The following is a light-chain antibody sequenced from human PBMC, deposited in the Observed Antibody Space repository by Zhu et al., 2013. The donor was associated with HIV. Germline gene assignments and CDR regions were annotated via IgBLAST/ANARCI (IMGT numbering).Light chain of an antibody. CDR3: NAYTNTYTLV. CDR2: EVS. CDR1: SSDIGYSNF. J-gene: IGLJ2*01. V-gene: IGLV2-14*01. Sequence: QSPLTQPASVSGSPGQSITISCTGTSSDIGYSNFVSWYQQHPGKAPKLILYEVSNRPSGVSHRFSGSKSGNTASLTISGLQAEDEADYYCNAYTNTYTLVFGAGTMLTVL.